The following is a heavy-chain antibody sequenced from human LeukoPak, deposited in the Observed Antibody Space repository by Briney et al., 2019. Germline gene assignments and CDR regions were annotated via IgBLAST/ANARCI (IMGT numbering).Heavy chain of an antibody. D-gene: IGHD5-24*01. CDR2: ISSSGSTI. CDR3: ARDRRDGYNRFDY. CDR1: GFTFSDYY. J-gene: IGHJ4*02. Sequence: GGSLRLSCAVSGFTFSDYYMSWIRQAPGKGLEWVSYISSSGSTIYYANSVKGRFTISRDNAKNSLYLEMNSLRAEDTAVYYCARDRRDGYNRFDYWGQETLVSVSS. V-gene: IGHV3-11*01.